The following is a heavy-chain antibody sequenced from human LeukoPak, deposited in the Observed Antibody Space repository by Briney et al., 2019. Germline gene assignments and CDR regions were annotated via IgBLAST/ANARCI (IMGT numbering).Heavy chain of an antibody. CDR1: GGSISSYY. J-gene: IGHJ4*02. CDR3: ARGKYSSSWYYIDY. Sequence: PSETLSLTCTVSGGSISSYYWSWIRQPPGKGLECIGYIYYSGSTNYNPSLKSRVTISVDTSKNQFSLKLSSVTAADTAVYYCARGKYSSSWYYIDYWGQGTLVTVSS. D-gene: IGHD6-13*01. CDR2: IYYSGST. V-gene: IGHV4-59*01.